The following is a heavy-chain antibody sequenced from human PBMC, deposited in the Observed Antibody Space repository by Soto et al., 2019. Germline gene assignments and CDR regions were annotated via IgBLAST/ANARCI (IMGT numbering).Heavy chain of an antibody. J-gene: IGHJ4*02. V-gene: IGHV3-13*01. CDR1: RFTFSSYD. D-gene: IGHD6-13*01. Sequence: GGSLRISCAASRFTFSSYDMHWVRQATGKGLEWVSAIGTAGDTYYPGSVKGRFTISRENAKNSLYLQMNSLRAGDTDVYYCARAQKSSSWYDYWGQGTLVTVSS. CDR2: IGTAGDT. CDR3: ARAQKSSSWYDY.